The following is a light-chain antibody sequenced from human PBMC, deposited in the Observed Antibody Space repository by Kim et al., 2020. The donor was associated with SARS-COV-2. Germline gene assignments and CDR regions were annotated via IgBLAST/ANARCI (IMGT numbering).Light chain of an antibody. V-gene: IGKV1-5*03. Sequence: DIQLTQSPSTLSASVGDRVTIACRSSQSISTYLAWYQQKPGKPPRLLIYEASTLQSGVPSRFSGTGSGTEFALTINSLQPDDFATYYCQQYNYYSKSFGQGTKVDIK. CDR3: QQYNYYSKS. J-gene: IGKJ2*03. CDR2: EAS. CDR1: QSISTY.